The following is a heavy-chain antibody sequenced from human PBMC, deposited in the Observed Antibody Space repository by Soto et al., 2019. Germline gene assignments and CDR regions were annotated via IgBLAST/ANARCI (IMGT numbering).Heavy chain of an antibody. CDR3: ARERTFTMVRGFDY. V-gene: IGHV3-30-3*01. CDR1: GFTFSSYA. J-gene: IGHJ4*02. Sequence: QVQLVESGGGVVQPGRSLRLSCAASGFTFSSYAMHWVRQAPGKGLGWVAVISFDGSNKYYADSVKGRFTISRDNSKNTLYLQMNSLRAEDTAVYYCARERTFTMVRGFDYWGQGTLVTVSS. CDR2: ISFDGSNK. D-gene: IGHD3-10*01.